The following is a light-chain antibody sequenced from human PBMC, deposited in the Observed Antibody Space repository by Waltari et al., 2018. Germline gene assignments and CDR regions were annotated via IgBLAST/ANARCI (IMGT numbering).Light chain of an antibody. Sequence: ETVLTQSPGTLSLSTGARATPSCRASQSVSSSYLAWDQQKPGQAPRLLIYGASSRATGIPDRFSGSGSGTDFTLTISRLEPEDFAVYYCQQYGSSPLTFGQGTKVEIK. CDR3: QQYGSSPLT. CDR2: GAS. J-gene: IGKJ1*01. V-gene: IGKV3-20*01. CDR1: QSVSSSY.